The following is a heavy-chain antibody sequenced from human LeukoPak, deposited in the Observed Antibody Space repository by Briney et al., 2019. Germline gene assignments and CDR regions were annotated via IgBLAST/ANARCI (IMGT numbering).Heavy chain of an antibody. J-gene: IGHJ4*02. CDR3: ARASPPYYYDSSGYYLDY. CDR1: GFTFSSYE. CDR2: ISSSGSTI. Sequence: GSLRLSCAASGFTFSSYEMNWVRQAPGKGLEWVSYISSSGSTIYYADSVKGRFTISRDNAKNSLYLQMNSLRAEDTAVYYCARASPPYYYDSSGYYLDYWGQGTLVTVSS. V-gene: IGHV3-48*03. D-gene: IGHD3-22*01.